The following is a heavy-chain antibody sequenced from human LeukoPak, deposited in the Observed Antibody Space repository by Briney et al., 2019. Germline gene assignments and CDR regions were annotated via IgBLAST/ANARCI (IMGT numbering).Heavy chain of an antibody. J-gene: IGHJ4*02. CDR3: ARVHTEYSTSRCLDF. Sequence: SETLSLTCTVSGGSISSYYWSWIRQPPGKGLEWIGDIYYSGRTNYKPSLKSRVTILVDTSKNQFSLRLSSVTAADTAVYYCARVHTEYSTSRCLDFWGQGALVTVSS. V-gene: IGHV4-59*01. CDR1: GGSISSYY. CDR2: IYYSGRT. D-gene: IGHD6-13*01.